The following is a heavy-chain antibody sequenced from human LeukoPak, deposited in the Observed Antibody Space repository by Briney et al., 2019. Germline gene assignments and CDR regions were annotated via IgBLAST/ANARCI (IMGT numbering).Heavy chain of an antibody. CDR3: ARARYLTEIDY. Sequence: GGSLRLSCAASGFTFSSYDMHWVRQATGKGLEWVSAIGTAGDTYYPASVKGRFTISRENAKNSLYLQMNSLRAGDTAVYYCARARYLTEIDYWGQGTLVTVSS. D-gene: IGHD3-9*01. CDR2: IGTAGDT. J-gene: IGHJ4*02. CDR1: GFTFSSYD. V-gene: IGHV3-13*01.